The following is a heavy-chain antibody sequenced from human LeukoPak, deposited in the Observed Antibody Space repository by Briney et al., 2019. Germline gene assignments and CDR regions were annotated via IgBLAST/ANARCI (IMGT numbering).Heavy chain of an antibody. CDR2: IIPIFGTA. J-gene: IGHJ6*03. CDR1: GGTFSSYA. D-gene: IGHD4-11*01. CDR3: ARGNYVDYYYYYMDV. V-gene: IGHV1-69*05. Sequence: SAKVSCKASGGTFSSYAISWVRQAPGQGLEWMGGIIPIFGTANYAQKFQGRVTITTDESTSTAYMELSSLRSEDTAVYYCARGNYVDYYYYYMDVWGKGTTVTVSS.